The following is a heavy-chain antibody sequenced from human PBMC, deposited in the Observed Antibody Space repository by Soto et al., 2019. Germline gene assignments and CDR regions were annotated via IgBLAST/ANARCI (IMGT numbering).Heavy chain of an antibody. V-gene: IGHV3-21*01. J-gene: IGHJ5*02. D-gene: IGHD6-6*01. CDR1: GFTFSSYS. Sequence: GSLRLSCAASGFTFSSYSMHWVRQAPGKGLEWVSSISSSSSYIYYADSLKGRFTISRDNAKNSLHLQMNSLRAEDTAVYYCARGGVQQVVPLYNWFDPWGQGTLVTVS. CDR2: ISSSSSYI. CDR3: ARGGVQQVVPLYNWFDP.